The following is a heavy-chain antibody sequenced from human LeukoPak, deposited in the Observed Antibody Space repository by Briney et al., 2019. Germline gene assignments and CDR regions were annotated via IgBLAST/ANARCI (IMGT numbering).Heavy chain of an antibody. CDR1: GFTFSSYG. V-gene: IGHV3-30*03. Sequence: PGGSLRLSCAASGFTFSSYGMHWVRQAPGKGLEWVAVISYDGSNKYYADSVKGRFTISRDNSKDTLYLQMNSLRAEDTAVYYCVYSSGWYYLDYWGQGTLVTVSS. CDR3: VYSSGWYYLDY. CDR2: ISYDGSNK. D-gene: IGHD6-19*01. J-gene: IGHJ4*02.